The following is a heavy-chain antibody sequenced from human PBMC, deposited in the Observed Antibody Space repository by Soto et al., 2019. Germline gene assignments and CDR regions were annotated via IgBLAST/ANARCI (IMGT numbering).Heavy chain of an antibody. CDR1: GFTFSSYS. Sequence: GGSLRLSCAASGFTFSSYSMNWVRQAPGKGLEWVSSISSSSSYIYYADSVKGRFTISRDNAKNSLYLQMNSLRAEDTAVYYCARDQRHSSGWSYFDYWGQGTLVTVSS. CDR3: ARDQRHSSGWSYFDY. CDR2: ISSSSSYI. D-gene: IGHD6-19*01. V-gene: IGHV3-21*01. J-gene: IGHJ4*02.